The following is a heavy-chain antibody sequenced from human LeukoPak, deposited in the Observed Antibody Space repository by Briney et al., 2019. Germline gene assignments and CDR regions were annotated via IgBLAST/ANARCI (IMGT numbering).Heavy chain of an antibody. J-gene: IGHJ4*02. CDR1: GFTFSDYY. CDR3: VISLNTVIVSPYYFDS. V-gene: IGHV3-11*04. CDR2: ISSSGLSA. Sequence: EGSLRLSCAASGFTFSDYYMGWIRQAPGQGLQWISYISSSGLSAYYADPVKGRFIISRDNAKNSLYLYMNILRAEDTAMYYCVISLNTVIVSPYYFDSWGQGTLVTVSS. D-gene: IGHD5-18*01.